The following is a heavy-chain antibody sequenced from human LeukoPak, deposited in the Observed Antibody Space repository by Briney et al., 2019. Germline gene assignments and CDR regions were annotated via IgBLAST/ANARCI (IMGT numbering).Heavy chain of an antibody. V-gene: IGHV4-38-2*01. CDR3: ARRYSNYFFDY. Sequence: SETLSLTCGVSGYPITNGYYWAWIRQPPGKGLEGIGNIYYSGNTYYNPSLKSRVTISVDTSKNPFSLMMSSVTAADTAVYYCARRYSNYFFDYWGQGTLVTVSS. CDR2: IYYSGNT. CDR1: GYPITNGYY. D-gene: IGHD4-11*01. J-gene: IGHJ4*02.